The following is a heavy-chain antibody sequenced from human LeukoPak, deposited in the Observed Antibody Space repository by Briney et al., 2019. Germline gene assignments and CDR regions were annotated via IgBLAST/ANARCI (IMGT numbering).Heavy chain of an antibody. Sequence: SETLSLTCTVSGVSITNCCWGWIRQPAGRGLDWIGRISSTGNTAYSPSLRSRVTMSVDTSKNQFSLKLNSVTAADTAVYYCARVPPSYSDSSKIYYYYYVDVWGKGTPVTVSS. J-gene: IGHJ6*03. D-gene: IGHD1-26*01. CDR1: GVSITNCC. CDR2: ISSTGNT. V-gene: IGHV4-4*07. CDR3: ARVPPSYSDSSKIYYYYYVDV.